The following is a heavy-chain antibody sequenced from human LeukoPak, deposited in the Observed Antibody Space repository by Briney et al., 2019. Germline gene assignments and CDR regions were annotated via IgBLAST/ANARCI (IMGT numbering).Heavy chain of an antibody. CDR2: IASGGNME. V-gene: IGHV3-30*03. CDR3: ARTTSAWSPMAFDI. Sequence: GGSLRLSCAAFGFTFINYGMHWVRQAPDKGLEWVAVIASGGNMENYADSVGGRFTISRDNSKSTLYLQMNSLRPEDTALYYCARTTSAWSPMAFDIWGQGTMVTVSS. D-gene: IGHD1-1*01. CDR1: GFTFINYG. J-gene: IGHJ3*02.